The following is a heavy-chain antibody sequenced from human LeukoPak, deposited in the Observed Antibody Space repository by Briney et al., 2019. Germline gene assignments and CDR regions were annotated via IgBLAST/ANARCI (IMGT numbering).Heavy chain of an antibody. Sequence: PSDPMLFTSTAAGGFISSYFQSWLRPPPGKGLGWTCLIYYSRSTNYKASLKSRVTISVDTSKNQFSLKLSSVTAADTAVYYCARTSITMVRGVIWFDPWGQGTLVTVSP. CDR1: GGFISSYF. D-gene: IGHD3-10*01. J-gene: IGHJ5*02. V-gene: IGHV4-59*07. CDR2: IYYSRST. CDR3: ARTSITMVRGVIWFDP.